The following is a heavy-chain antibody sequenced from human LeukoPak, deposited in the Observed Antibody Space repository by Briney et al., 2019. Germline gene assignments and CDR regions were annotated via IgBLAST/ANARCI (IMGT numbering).Heavy chain of an antibody. D-gene: IGHD3-3*01. Sequence: GGSLRLSCAASGFTFDEYAMHWVRQAPGKGLEWVAVISYDGSNKYYADSVKGRFTISRDNSKNTLYLQMNSLRAEDTAVYYCAREWGSITIFGGHFDYWGQGTLVTVSS. CDR1: GFTFDEYA. CDR2: ISYDGSNK. J-gene: IGHJ4*02. CDR3: AREWGSITIFGGHFDY. V-gene: IGHV3-30*04.